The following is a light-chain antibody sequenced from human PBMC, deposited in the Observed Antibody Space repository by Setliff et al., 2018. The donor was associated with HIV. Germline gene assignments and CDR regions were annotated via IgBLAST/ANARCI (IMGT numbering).Light chain of an antibody. Sequence: QSVLTQPRSVSGSPGQSVTVSCTGTTSNVGGYNYVSWYQQYPGKAPKLMIYDVTKRPSGVPDRFSGSKSGNTASLTISGLQAEDEADYSCSSYAGSYTFPYVFGTGTKVTVL. CDR3: SSYAGSYTFPYV. CDR1: TSNVGGYNY. J-gene: IGLJ1*01. CDR2: DVT. V-gene: IGLV2-11*01.